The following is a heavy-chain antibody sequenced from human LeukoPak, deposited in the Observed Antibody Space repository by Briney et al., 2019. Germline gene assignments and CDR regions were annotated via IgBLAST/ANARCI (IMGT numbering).Heavy chain of an antibody. CDR2: INPSGGST. V-gene: IGHV1-46*01. CDR3: ARVSDSRDGYNYDAFDI. Sequence: ASVTVSCKASGYTFTSYYMHWVRQAPGQGLEWMGIINPSGGSTSYAQKFQGRVTITADESTSTAYMELSSLRSEDTAVYYCARVSDSRDGYNYDAFDIWGQGTMVTVSS. D-gene: IGHD5-24*01. CDR1: GYTFTSYY. J-gene: IGHJ3*02.